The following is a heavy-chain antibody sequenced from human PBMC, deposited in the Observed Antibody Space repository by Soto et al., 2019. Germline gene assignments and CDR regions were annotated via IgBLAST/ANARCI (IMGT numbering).Heavy chain of an antibody. CDR1: GYTFTSYG. J-gene: IGHJ4*02. Sequence: QAQLVQSGAEVKKPGASVKVSCKASGYTFTSYGISWVRQAPGQGLEWMGWISAYNGNTNYAQKLQGRVTMTTDTSTSTAYMELRSLRSDDTAVYYSARDGWDIVVVVAPSGFDYWGQGTLVTVSS. CDR3: ARDGWDIVVVVAPSGFDY. CDR2: ISAYNGNT. D-gene: IGHD2-15*01. V-gene: IGHV1-18*01.